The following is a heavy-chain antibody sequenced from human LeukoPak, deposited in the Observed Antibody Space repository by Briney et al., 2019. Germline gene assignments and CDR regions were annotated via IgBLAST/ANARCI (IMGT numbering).Heavy chain of an antibody. CDR1: GFTFSSYE. Sequence: PSGGSLRLSCAASGFTFSSYEMNWVRQAPGKGLEWVSGIVPSGGTTYYADSVKGRFTVSRDNSKNTLYLQMNSLRADDTAVYYCARDSRWIQFDYWGQGTLVTVSS. J-gene: IGHJ4*02. CDR2: IVPSGGTT. CDR3: ARDSRWIQFDY. D-gene: IGHD5-18*01. V-gene: IGHV3-23*01.